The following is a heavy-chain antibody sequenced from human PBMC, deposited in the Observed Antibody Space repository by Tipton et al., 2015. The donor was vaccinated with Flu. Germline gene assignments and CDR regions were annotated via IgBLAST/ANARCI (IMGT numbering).Heavy chain of an antibody. V-gene: IGHV4-31*03. CDR1: GGSLSTGDYY. CDR2: IYNSGST. D-gene: IGHD2-21*01. J-gene: IGHJ5*02. Sequence: TLSLTCTASGGSLSTGDYYWTWIRHLPGKGLEWIGYIYNSGSTYYNPSLKSRVMISLDMSKNEFSLKLTSVTAADTAVYYCARDGGGSRNCYGGYWFDLWGQGILVTVSS. CDR3: ARDGGGSRNCYGGYWFDL.